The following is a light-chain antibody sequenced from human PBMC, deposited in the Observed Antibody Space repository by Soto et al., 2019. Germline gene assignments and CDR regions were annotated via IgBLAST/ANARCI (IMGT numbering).Light chain of an antibody. V-gene: IGKV1-12*01. Sequence: DIQMTQSPSSVSASVGDRVTITCRASRNIKTSLAWYQQRPGKGPELLIYDASTLQSGVPSRISGSGSGTEFTLTISRLPPEDFATFYCQQISSFPPAFGGGTKVAI. CDR2: DAS. CDR3: QQISSFPPA. J-gene: IGKJ4*01. CDR1: RNIKTS.